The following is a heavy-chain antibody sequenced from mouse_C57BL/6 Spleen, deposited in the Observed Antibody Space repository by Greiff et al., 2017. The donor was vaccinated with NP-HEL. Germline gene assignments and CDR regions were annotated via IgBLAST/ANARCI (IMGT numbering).Heavy chain of an antibody. D-gene: IGHD2-4*01. J-gene: IGHJ2*01. CDR1: GYTFTSYW. CDR3: APTMTTRGYFDY. V-gene: IGHV1-7*01. Sequence: QVQLQQSGAELAKPGASVKLSCKASGYTFTSYWMPWVKQRPGQGLEWIGYINPSSGYTKYNQKFKDKATLTADKSSITAYMQLSSLTYEDSAVYYCAPTMTTRGYFDYWGQGTTLTVSS. CDR2: INPSSGYT.